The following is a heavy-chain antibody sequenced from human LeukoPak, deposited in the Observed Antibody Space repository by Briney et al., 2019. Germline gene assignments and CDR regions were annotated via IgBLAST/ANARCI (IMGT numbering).Heavy chain of an antibody. J-gene: IGHJ6*03. V-gene: IGHV4-38-2*02. CDR2: IYHSGST. D-gene: IGHD5-12*01. Sequence: PSETLSLTCTVSGYSINSGYYWGWIRQPPGKGLEWIGSIYHSGSTYYNPSLKSRVTISVDTSKNQFSLKLTSVTAADTAVYYCAREIVAPGLLFYMDVWGKGTTVTVSS. CDR3: AREIVAPGLLFYMDV. CDR1: GYSINSGYY.